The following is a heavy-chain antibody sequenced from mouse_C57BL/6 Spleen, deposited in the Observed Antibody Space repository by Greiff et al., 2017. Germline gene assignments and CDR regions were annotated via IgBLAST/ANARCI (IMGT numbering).Heavy chain of an antibody. Sequence: QVQLQQPGAELVKPGASVTLSCKASGYTFTSYWMHWVKQRPGQGLEWIGMIHPNSGSTNYNEKFKSKATLTVDKSSSTAYMQLSSLTSEDSAVYYCARPYDGYYFDYWGQGTTLTVSS. J-gene: IGHJ2*01. CDR3: ARPYDGYYFDY. V-gene: IGHV1-64*01. CDR2: IHPNSGST. D-gene: IGHD2-3*01. CDR1: GYTFTSYW.